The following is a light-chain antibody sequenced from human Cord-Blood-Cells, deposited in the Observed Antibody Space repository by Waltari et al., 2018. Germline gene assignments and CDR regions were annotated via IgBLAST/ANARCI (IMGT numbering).Light chain of an antibody. J-gene: IGLJ3*02. Sequence: QSALTQPASVSGSPGQSLTISCTGTSSDVGGYNYVSWYQQHPGKAPKLMIYDVSKRPSGVSNRFSGSKSGNTASLTISGLQAEDEADYYCSSYTSSSTPLVFGGGTKLTVL. V-gene: IGLV2-14*01. CDR3: SSYTSSSTPLV. CDR1: SSDVGGYNY. CDR2: DVS.